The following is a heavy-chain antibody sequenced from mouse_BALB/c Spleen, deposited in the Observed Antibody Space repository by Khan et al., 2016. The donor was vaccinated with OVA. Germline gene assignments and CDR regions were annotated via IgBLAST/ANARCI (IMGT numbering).Heavy chain of an antibody. CDR1: GYTFTNYW. V-gene: IGHV1-63*02. J-gene: IGHJ1*01. Sequence: QVHVKQSGAELIGPGPSVKISCKASGYTFTNYWLGWIKQRPGHGLEWIGDIYPGGGYTNYNEKFKGKASLTADTSSSTAYMQLSSLTSEDSAVYFCARWATWFFDVWGAGTTVTVSS. D-gene: IGHD3-1*01. CDR3: ARWATWFFDV. CDR2: IYPGGGYT.